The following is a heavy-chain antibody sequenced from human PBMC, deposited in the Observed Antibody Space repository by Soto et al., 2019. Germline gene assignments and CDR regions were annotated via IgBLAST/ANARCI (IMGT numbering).Heavy chain of an antibody. Sequence: GGSLRLSCAASGFTFSSYAMHWVRQAPGKGLEWVAVISYDGSNKYYADSVKGRFTISRDNSKNTLYLQMNSLRSEDTAVFYCAREHYGNSAWFAPGGQGTLVTVS. CDR3: AREHYGNSAWFAP. CDR1: GFTFSSYA. CDR2: ISYDGSNK. V-gene: IGHV3-30-3*01. D-gene: IGHD3-10*01. J-gene: IGHJ5*02.